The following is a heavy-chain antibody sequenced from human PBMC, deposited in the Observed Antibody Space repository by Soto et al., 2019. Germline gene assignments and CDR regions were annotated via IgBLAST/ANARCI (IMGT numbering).Heavy chain of an antibody. Sequence: SETLSLTCIVSGGSISSSRYYWGWIRQPPGKGLEWIGSIYYSGSTYYNPSLKSRVTISVDTSKNQFSLKLSSVTAAYTAVFYCAKHXXXNWFDPWGQGILVTVSS. J-gene: IGHJ5*02. V-gene: IGHV4-39*01. CDR3: AKHXXXNWFDP. CDR1: GGSISSSRYY. CDR2: IYYSGST.